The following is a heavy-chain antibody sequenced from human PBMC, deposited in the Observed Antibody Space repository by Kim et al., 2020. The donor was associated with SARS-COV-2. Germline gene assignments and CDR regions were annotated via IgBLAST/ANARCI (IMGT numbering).Heavy chain of an antibody. D-gene: IGHD2-2*01. Sequence: SETLSLTCGVYGEPLSGVYWSRIRQPPGKGLEWIGEIKLGLITNYNPSLENRVTISMGASERQILLKLRFVTAADTAEYYCAGGLSVTSHCSFDLWG. J-gene: IGHJ2*01. CDR3: AGGLSVTSHCSFDL. CDR2: IKLGLIT. CDR1: GEPLSGVY. V-gene: IGHV4-34*01.